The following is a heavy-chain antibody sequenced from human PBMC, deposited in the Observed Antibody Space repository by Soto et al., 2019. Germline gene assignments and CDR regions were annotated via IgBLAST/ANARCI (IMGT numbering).Heavy chain of an antibody. D-gene: IGHD2-15*01. J-gene: IGHJ6*02. Sequence: GGSLRLSCAASGFTFSSYEMNWFRQAPGKGLEWVSYISSSGSTIYYADSVKGRFTISRDNAKNSLYLQMNSLRAEDTAVYYCARGPSRVVVVVAATLGYYGMDVWGQGTTVTVSS. V-gene: IGHV3-48*03. CDR2: ISSSGSTI. CDR3: ARGPSRVVVVVAATLGYYGMDV. CDR1: GFTFSSYE.